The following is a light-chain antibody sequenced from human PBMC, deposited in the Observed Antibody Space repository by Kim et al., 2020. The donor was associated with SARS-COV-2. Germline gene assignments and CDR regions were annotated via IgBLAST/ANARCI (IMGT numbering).Light chain of an antibody. V-gene: IGKV1-39*01. CDR3: QEAYTALA. Sequence: SASVGDSVTITGRASQNSRNFLNWYQQKPGKAPKYLISTASTLENGVPFRFRGSGSGTNFTLTINSLQPEDFATYYCQEAYTALAFGGGTKVDIK. J-gene: IGKJ4*01. CDR2: TAS. CDR1: QNSRNF.